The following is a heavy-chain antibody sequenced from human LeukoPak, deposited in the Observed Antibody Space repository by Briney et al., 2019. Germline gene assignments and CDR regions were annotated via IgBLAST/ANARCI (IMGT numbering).Heavy chain of an antibody. Sequence: SETLSLTCTVSGGSISSSSYYWGWIRQPPGKGLEWIGSIYYSGSTYYNPSLKSRVTISVDTSKSQFSLKLSSVTAADTAVYYCARAYWAYYDFWSGYYPGSYYYYYMDVWGKGTTVTVSS. CDR3: ARAYWAYYDFWSGYYPGSYYYYYMDV. D-gene: IGHD3-3*01. J-gene: IGHJ6*03. CDR1: GGSISSSSYY. V-gene: IGHV4-39*07. CDR2: IYYSGST.